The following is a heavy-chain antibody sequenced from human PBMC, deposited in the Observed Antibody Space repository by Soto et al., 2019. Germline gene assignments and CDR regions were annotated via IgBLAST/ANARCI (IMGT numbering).Heavy chain of an antibody. D-gene: IGHD2-21*02. CDR2: INPDGSWT. CDR3: ARPRGTANSAFDA. Sequence: EVQLVESGGDVVQSGGSLRLSCVASGFTFRDHWMHWVRQSPGGGLVGVSRINPDGSWTDYADFVEGRFTISRDNAKNTLYLQMYSLRVEDTAIFYCARPRGTANSAFDAWGRGTMVTVS. V-gene: IGHV3-74*01. CDR1: GFTFRDHW. J-gene: IGHJ3*01.